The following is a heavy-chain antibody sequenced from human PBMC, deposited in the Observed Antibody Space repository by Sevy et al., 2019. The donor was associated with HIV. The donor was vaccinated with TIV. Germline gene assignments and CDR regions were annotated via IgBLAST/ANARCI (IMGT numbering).Heavy chain of an antibody. J-gene: IGHJ4*02. V-gene: IGHV1-2*06. D-gene: IGHD6-13*01. Sequence: ASVKVSCKTSGYSFSGYNMHWVRQALGQGLEWMGRINPTSGGTKFAEMFQGRVTMTRDMSISTAYMELSSLRSDDTAVYYCVRVPAAAGTRGYFDYWGQGTLVTVSS. CDR2: INPTSGGT. CDR1: GYSFSGYN. CDR3: VRVPAAAGTRGYFDY.